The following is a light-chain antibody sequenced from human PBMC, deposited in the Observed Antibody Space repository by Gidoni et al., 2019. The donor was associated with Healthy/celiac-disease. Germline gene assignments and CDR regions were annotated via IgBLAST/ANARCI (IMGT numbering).Light chain of an antibody. CDR3: MQARQTLLT. Sequence: DIVLTQSPLSLPVTPGEPASISCRSSQSLLHSNGYNYLDWYLQKPGQSPQLLIYLGSNRASGVPDRFSGSGSGTDFTLNISRVEAEDVGVYYCMQARQTLLTFXGXTKVEIK. CDR1: QSLLHSNGYNY. CDR2: LGS. V-gene: IGKV2-28*01. J-gene: IGKJ4*01.